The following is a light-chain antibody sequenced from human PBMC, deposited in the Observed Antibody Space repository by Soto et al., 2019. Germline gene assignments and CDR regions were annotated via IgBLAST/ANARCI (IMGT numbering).Light chain of an antibody. CDR3: QQRSNWPLFT. Sequence: EIVLTQSPATLSLSPGERATLSCRASQSVFSYLAWYQQKPGQAPSLLIYDASNRATGIPARFSGSGSGTDFTLTISSLEPEDFAVYYCQQRSNWPLFTFGPGTKVDIK. CDR1: QSVFSY. J-gene: IGKJ3*01. V-gene: IGKV3-11*01. CDR2: DAS.